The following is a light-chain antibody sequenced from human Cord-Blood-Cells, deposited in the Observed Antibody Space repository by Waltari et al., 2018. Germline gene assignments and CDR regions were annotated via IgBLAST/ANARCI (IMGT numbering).Light chain of an antibody. CDR1: SSDVGSYNL. V-gene: IGLV2-23*01. CDR3: CSYAGSSTYV. CDR2: EGS. Sequence: SALTQPASVSGSPGQSITISCTGTSSDVGSYNLVSWYQQHPGKAPKLMIYEGSKPPSGFSNRVSGSKSGKTAYLTISGLQAEDEADYYCCSYAGSSTYVFGTGTKVTVL. J-gene: IGLJ1*01.